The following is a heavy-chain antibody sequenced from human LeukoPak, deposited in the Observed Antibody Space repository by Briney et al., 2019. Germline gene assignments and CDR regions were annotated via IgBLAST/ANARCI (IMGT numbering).Heavy chain of an antibody. CDR2: IYYSGST. Sequence: GSLRLSCAASGFTFSSYWMSWVRQPPGKGLEWIGSIYYSGSTYYNPSLKSRVTISVDTSKNQFSLKLSSVTAADTAVYYCAKPLYYYGSGSFSEWGQGTLVTVSS. V-gene: IGHV4-39*01. J-gene: IGHJ4*02. D-gene: IGHD3-10*01. CDR3: AKPLYYYGSGSFSE. CDR1: GFTFSSYW.